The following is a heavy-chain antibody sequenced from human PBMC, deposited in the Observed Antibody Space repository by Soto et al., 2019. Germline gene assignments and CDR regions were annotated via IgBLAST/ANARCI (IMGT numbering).Heavy chain of an antibody. CDR2: INPSGGST. J-gene: IGHJ5*02. CDR1: GYTFTSYY. D-gene: IGHD3-16*01. CDR3: AREAVFRQMGYNWFDP. Sequence: ASVKVSCKASGYTFTSYYMHWVRQAPGQGLEWMGIINPSGGSTSYAQKFQGRVTMTRDTSTSTVYMELSSLRSEDTAVYYCAREAVFRQMGYNWFDPWGQGTLVTVSS. V-gene: IGHV1-46*01.